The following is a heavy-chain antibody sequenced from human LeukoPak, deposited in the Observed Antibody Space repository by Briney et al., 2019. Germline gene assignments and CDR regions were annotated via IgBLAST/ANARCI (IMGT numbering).Heavy chain of an antibody. V-gene: IGHV4-31*03. CDR1: GGSISSGGYY. D-gene: IGHD6-25*01. J-gene: IGHJ6*03. CDR3: ARDPADYYYYMDV. CDR2: IYYSGST. Sequence: PSETLSLTCTVSGGSISSGGYYWSWIRQHPGKGLEWIGYIYYSGSTYYNPFLKSRVTISVDTSKNQFSLKLSSVTTADTAVYYCARDPADYYYYMDVWGKGTTVTVSS.